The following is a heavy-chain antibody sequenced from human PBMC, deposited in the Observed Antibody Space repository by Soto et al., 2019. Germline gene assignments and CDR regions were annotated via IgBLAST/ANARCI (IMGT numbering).Heavy chain of an antibody. D-gene: IGHD2-15*01. CDR3: AREENCSDGICYSEYFQR. CDR1: GYIFTAYS. Sequence: QVQLEQSGAEVKKPGASVKVSCKASGYIFTAYSMHWVRRAPGQGLQWMGVVNPSGGSTNYAQKLQGRITLTRDTSRNTCYMDLSSLTSEDTAVYYCAREENCSDGICYSEYFQRWGQGTLVTVSS. CDR2: VNPSGGST. V-gene: IGHV1-46*04. J-gene: IGHJ1*01.